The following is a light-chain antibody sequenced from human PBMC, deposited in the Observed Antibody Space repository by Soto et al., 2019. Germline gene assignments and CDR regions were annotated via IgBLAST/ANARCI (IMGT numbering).Light chain of an antibody. Sequence: EIVLTQSPSTLSGSPGERATLSCRASQSVSSYLAWYQQKPGQAPRLLIYDASNWTSGIPARFSGSGSGTDFTLTISSLEPDDFAVYYCQQRSNYSLTFGEGTKVEIK. CDR3: QQRSNYSLT. CDR1: QSVSSY. J-gene: IGKJ4*01. V-gene: IGKV3-11*01. CDR2: DAS.